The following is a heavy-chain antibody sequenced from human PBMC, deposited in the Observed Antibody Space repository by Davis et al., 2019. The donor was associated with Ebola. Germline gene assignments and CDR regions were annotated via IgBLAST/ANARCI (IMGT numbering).Heavy chain of an antibody. Sequence: GGSLRLSCEASGFSVSSNHMSWVRQAPGKGLEWVSVIYDQSTAYADAVRGRFIISRDKSNNTLYLEMSSLRVDDTAVYYCATTQWLREFDNWSQGTLVTVSS. CDR1: GFSVSSNH. J-gene: IGHJ4*02. D-gene: IGHD6-19*01. CDR3: ATTQWLREFDN. CDR2: IYDQST. V-gene: IGHV3-53*05.